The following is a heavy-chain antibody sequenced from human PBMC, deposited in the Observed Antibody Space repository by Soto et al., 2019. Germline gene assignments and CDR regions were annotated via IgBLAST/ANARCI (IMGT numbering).Heavy chain of an antibody. CDR1: GGSVSSGDYY. J-gene: IGHJ4*02. CDR3: ARVRGGYCSGTSCFDFYY. Sequence: SETVSLTCTVSGGSVSSGDYYWSWLRQPPGKGLEWIGHIYYSGSTYYNPSLKSRVTISADTSKNQFSLKLSSVTAADTAVYFCARVRGGYCSGTSCFDFYYRGQGTLVTVSS. V-gene: IGHV4-30-4*01. CDR2: IYYSGST. D-gene: IGHD2-2*01.